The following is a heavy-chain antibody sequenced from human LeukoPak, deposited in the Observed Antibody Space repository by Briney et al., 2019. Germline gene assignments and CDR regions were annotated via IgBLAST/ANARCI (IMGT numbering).Heavy chain of an antibody. D-gene: IGHD3-22*01. V-gene: IGHV3-11*01. CDR3: AKEPLPSWYDSSGYYPGSFGY. Sequence: GGSLRLSCAASGFTFSDYYMSWIRQAPGKGLEWVSYISSSGSTIYYADSVKGRFTISRDNSKNTLYLQMNSLRAEDTAVYYCAKEPLPSWYDSSGYYPGSFGYWGQGTLVTVSS. J-gene: IGHJ4*02. CDR1: GFTFSDYY. CDR2: ISSSGSTI.